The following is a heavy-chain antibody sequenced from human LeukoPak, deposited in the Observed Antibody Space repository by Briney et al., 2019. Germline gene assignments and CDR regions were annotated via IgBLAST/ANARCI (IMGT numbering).Heavy chain of an antibody. J-gene: IGHJ4*02. D-gene: IGHD4/OR15-4a*01. V-gene: IGHV4-39*07. CDR2: IHYV. Sequence: SETLSLTCSVSGASISSGTYSWGWIRQSPGKGLEWVASIHYVANIRVTISVDASKNRFSLELSSVTAVDTAVYYCASGVGAGATDYWGQGIHVTVSS. CDR1: GASISSGTYS. CDR3: ASGVGAGATDY.